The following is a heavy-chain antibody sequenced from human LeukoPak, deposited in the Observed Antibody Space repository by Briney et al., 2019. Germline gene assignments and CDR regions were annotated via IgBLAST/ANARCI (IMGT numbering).Heavy chain of an antibody. Sequence: GGSLRLSCAASGFTFSSYAMHWVRQAPGKGLEWVAVIPYDGSNKYYADSVKGRFTISRDNSKNTLYLQMNSLRAEDTAVYYCARDGEVISYYYYYMDVWGKGTTVTVSS. CDR3: ARDGEVISYYYYYMDV. J-gene: IGHJ6*03. CDR1: GFTFSSYA. D-gene: IGHD3-22*01. CDR2: IPYDGSNK. V-gene: IGHV3-30*01.